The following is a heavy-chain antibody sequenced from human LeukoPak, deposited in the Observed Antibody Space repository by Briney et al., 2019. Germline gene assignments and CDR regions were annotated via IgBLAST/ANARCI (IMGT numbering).Heavy chain of an antibody. CDR3: AKAPGQAGGYYSI. Sequence: GGSLRLSCAASGFTVSSNYMSWVRQAPGKGLEWVSVIYSGGSTYYADSLKGRLTISRHNSKNTLYLQMNSLRAENTAVDYCAKAPGQAGGYYSIWGQGTMVTVSS. V-gene: IGHV3-53*04. CDR1: GFTVSSNY. D-gene: IGHD3-10*01. J-gene: IGHJ3*02. CDR2: IYSGGST.